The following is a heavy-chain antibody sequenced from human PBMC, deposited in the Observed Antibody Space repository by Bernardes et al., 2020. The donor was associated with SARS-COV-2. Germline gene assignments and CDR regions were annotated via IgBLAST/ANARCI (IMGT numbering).Heavy chain of an antibody. J-gene: IGHJ4*02. CDR3: AKDATVVVGGGYYFDY. V-gene: IGHV3-23*01. CDR2: INGTGDRT. CDR1: GFTFSDYA. D-gene: IGHD2-15*01. Sequence: GGSLRLSCAASGFTFSDYAMSWVRQAPGKGLEWVSAINGTGDRTYYADSVKGRFTISRDNSKNMLYLQINSLRAEDTALYYCAKDATVVVGGGYYFDYWGQGALVTVSS.